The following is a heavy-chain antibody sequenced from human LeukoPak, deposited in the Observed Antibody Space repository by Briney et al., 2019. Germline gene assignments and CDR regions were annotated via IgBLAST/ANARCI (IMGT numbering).Heavy chain of an antibody. V-gene: IGHV4-59*08. D-gene: IGHD2-2*01. J-gene: IGHJ4*02. CDR1: GGSISSYY. Sequence: SETLSLTCTVSGGSISSYYWSWIRQPPGKGLEWIGFIYYSGSTIYNPSLKSRLTISIDTSKNQFSLKLSSVTAADTAVYYCARVTTSSAMEDYFDYWGQGTLVTVSS. CDR3: ARVTTSSAMEDYFDY. CDR2: IYYSGST.